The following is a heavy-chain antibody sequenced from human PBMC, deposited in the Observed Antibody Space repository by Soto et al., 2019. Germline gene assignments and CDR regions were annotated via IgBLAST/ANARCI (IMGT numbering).Heavy chain of an antibody. CDR1: GGSISSFY. J-gene: IGHJ3*02. CDR3: ARSPSTSSIGTFDI. D-gene: IGHD6-6*01. V-gene: IGHV4-4*07. Sequence: PSETLSLTCTVSGGSISSFYWNWIRQSAGKGLEWIGRIYLSGTTTYNPSLQSRVTMSVDTSKNQFSLKLSSLTAADTAVYYCARSPSTSSIGTFDIWAQGTKVTVSS. CDR2: IYLSGTT.